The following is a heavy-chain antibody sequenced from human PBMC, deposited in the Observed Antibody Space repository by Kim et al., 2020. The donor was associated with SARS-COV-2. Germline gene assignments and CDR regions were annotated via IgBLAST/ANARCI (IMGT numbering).Heavy chain of an antibody. CDR1: GFTFDDYA. D-gene: IGHD2-21*02. CDR2: ISWNSGSI. V-gene: IGHV3-9*01. J-gene: IGHJ6*02. Sequence: GGSLRLSCAASGFTFDDYAMHWVRQAPGKGLEWVSGISWNSGSIGYADSVKGRFTISRDNAKNSLYLQMNSLRAEDTSLYYCAKDMGHIVVVTNSYYGMDVWGQGTTVTVSS. CDR3: AKDMGHIVVVTNSYYGMDV.